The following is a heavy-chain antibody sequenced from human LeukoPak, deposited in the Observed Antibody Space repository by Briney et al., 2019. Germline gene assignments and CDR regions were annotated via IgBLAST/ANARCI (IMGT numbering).Heavy chain of an antibody. CDR2: ISWNGGST. CDR3: ARGDSSGWYFDD. D-gene: IGHD6-19*01. J-gene: IGHJ4*02. V-gene: IGHV3-20*04. CDR1: GLRFDDHG. Sequence: GGSLRLSCAAPGLRFDDHGMAWVRQAPGKGLEWVSGISWNGGSTGYADSVKGRFTISGDNAKNSLYLQMNSLRADDTALYYCARGDSSGWYFDDWGQGTLVTVSS.